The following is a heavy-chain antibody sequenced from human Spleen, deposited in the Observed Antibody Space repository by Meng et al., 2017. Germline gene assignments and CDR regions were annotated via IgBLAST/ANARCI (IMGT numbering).Heavy chain of an antibody. D-gene: IGHD1-14*01. CDR2: VNLSGTA. V-gene: IGHV4-34*08. Sequence: VQLVVSGVGWAQTGRSLSLSCAASGFSFSSYAMSWVRQPPGKGLEWIGEVNLSGTANNSPSLKSRVTIAADTSKNHISLNLTSVTAADTAVYYCATLGTTIDSWGQGTLVTVSS. J-gene: IGHJ4*02. CDR1: GFSFSSYA. CDR3: ATLGTTIDS.